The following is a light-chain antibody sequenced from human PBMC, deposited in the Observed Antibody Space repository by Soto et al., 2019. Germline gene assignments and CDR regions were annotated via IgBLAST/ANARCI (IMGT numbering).Light chain of an antibody. CDR3: TSYTTISTLYV. J-gene: IGLJ1*01. V-gene: IGLV2-14*01. CDR2: EVS. Sequence: QSALTQPASVSGSPGQSITISCTGTSNDIGNYNYVSWYQQHPGKAPKVMIYEVSNRPSGISNRFSGSKSGNTASLTISGLQAEDEADYYCTSYTTISTLYVLGSGTKLTVL. CDR1: SNDIGNYNY.